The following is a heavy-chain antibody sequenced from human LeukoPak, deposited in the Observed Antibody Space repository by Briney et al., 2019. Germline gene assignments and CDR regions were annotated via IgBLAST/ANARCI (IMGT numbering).Heavy chain of an antibody. CDR1: GGSTSSYY. D-gene: IGHD3-22*01. Sequence: SETLSLTCTDSGGSTSSYYWSWIRQPAGKGLEWIGRIYTSGSTNYNPSLKSRVTMSVDTSKNQFSLKLSSVTAADAAVYYCARINYYDSSGLAFDIWGQGTMVTVSS. V-gene: IGHV4-4*07. J-gene: IGHJ3*02. CDR3: ARINYYDSSGLAFDI. CDR2: IYTSGST.